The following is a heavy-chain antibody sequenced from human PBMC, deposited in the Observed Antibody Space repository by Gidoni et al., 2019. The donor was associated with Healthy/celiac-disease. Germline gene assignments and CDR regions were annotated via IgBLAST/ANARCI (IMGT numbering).Heavy chain of an antibody. CDR2: IIPSFGTA. Sequence: QVQLVQSGAEVKKPGSSVKVSCKASGGTFSSYAISWVRQAPGQGLECMGGIIPSFGTANYAQKVQGRVTITADESTSTAYMELGSLRSEDTAVYYCARAGGSGWYVGGELDVWGQGTTVTVSS. V-gene: IGHV1-69*01. D-gene: IGHD6-19*01. CDR1: GGTFSSYA. CDR3: ARAGGSGWYVGGELDV. J-gene: IGHJ6*02.